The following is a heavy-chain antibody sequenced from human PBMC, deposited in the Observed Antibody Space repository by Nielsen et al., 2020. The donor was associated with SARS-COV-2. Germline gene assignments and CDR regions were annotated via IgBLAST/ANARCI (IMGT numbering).Heavy chain of an antibody. V-gene: IGHV4-31*03. J-gene: IGHJ3*02. CDR2: IYYSGST. CDR1: GGSISSGGYY. CDR3: ARAPPGDCSSTSCYDRMWVGEAFDI. D-gene: IGHD2-2*01. Sequence: SETLSLTCTVSGGSISSGGYYWSWIRQHPGKGLEWIGYIYYSGSTYYNPSLKSRVTISVDTSKNQFSLKLSSVTAADTAVYYCARAPPGDCSSTSCYDRMWVGEAFDIWGQGTMVTVSS.